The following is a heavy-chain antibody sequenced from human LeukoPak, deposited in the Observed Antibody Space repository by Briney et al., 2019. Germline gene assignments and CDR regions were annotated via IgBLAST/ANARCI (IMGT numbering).Heavy chain of an antibody. V-gene: IGHV1-69*05. CDR2: IIPIFGTA. CDR3: ARDPGSGWSD. CDR1: GYTFTSYG. D-gene: IGHD6-19*01. J-gene: IGHJ4*02. Sequence: SVKVSCKASGYTFTSYGISWVRQAPGQGLEWMGRIIPIFGTANYAQKFQGRVTITTDESTSTAYMELSSLRSEDTAVYYCARDPGSGWSDWGQGTLVTVSS.